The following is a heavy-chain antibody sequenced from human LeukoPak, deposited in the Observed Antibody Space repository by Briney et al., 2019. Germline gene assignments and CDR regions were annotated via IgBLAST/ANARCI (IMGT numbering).Heavy chain of an antibody. Sequence: ASVKVSCKASGYTFTAYYMNWVRQAPGQGLEWMGWMNPNSGNTGYAQKFQGRVTMTRNTSISTAYMELSSLRSEDTAVYYCARVNNIAAAWRGFDPWGQGTLVTVSS. CDR1: GYTFTAYY. CDR2: MNPNSGNT. D-gene: IGHD6-13*01. CDR3: ARVNNIAAAWRGFDP. V-gene: IGHV1-8*02. J-gene: IGHJ5*02.